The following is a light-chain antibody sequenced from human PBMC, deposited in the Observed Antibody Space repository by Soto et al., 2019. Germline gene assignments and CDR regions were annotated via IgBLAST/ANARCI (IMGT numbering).Light chain of an antibody. J-gene: IGLJ2*01. CDR2: DVT. V-gene: IGLV2-14*01. CDR3: SSYTSSTTLSI. CDR1: SSDIGGYNY. Sequence: QSALTQPASVSGSPGQSITISCTGTSSDIGGYNYVSWYQQHPGNAPKLIIYDVTNRPSGVSNRFSGSKSGDTASLTISGRLAEDEADYYCSSYTSSTTLSIFGGGTKLTVL.